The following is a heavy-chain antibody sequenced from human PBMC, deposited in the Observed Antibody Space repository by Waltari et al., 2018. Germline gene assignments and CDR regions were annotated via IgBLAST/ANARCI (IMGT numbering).Heavy chain of an antibody. J-gene: IGHJ1*01. D-gene: IGHD2-8*01. CDR2: IRTYNGET. CDR3: ARDPGVLYFQH. V-gene: IGHV1-18*01. CDR1: GYSFSSYS. Sequence: QVHLVQSGAEVKKPGASVTVSCKASGYSFSSYSLNWVRQVPGQGLEWMGWIRTYNGETNYAQKFQGRVTMTTDTSTSTANMELRSLTSDDTAVYYCARDPGVLYFQHWGQGTLVTVSS.